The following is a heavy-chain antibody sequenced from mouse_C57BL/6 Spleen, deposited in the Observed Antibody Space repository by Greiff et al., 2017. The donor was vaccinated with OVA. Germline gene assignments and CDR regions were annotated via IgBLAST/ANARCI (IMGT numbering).Heavy chain of an antibody. CDR1: GFTFSSYA. V-gene: IGHV5-4*01. Sequence: DVHLVESGGGLVKPGGSLKLSCAASGFTFSSYAMSWVRQTPEKRLEWVATISDGGSYTYYPDNVKGRFTISRDNAKNNLYLQMSHLKSEDTAMYYCARDEYYGSKGDWYFDVWGTGTTVTVSS. J-gene: IGHJ1*03. CDR2: ISDGGSYT. D-gene: IGHD1-1*01. CDR3: ARDEYYGSKGDWYFDV.